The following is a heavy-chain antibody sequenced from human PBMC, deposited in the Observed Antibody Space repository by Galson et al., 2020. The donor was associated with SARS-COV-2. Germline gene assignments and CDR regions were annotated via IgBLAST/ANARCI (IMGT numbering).Heavy chain of an antibody. Sequence: SETLSLTCAVSGYYISSGYYWGWIRQPPGKGLEWIGNIYHSGSTYYNPSLKSRVTISVDTSKNQFSLKLSSVTAADTAVYYCARGYSSSWYFGWGQGTLVTVSS. CDR2: IYHSGST. V-gene: IGHV4-38-2*01. J-gene: IGHJ4*02. CDR1: GYYISSGYY. D-gene: IGHD6-13*01. CDR3: ARGYSSSWYFG.